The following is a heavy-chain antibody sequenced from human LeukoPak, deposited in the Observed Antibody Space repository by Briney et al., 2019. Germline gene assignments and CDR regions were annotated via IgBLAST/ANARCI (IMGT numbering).Heavy chain of an antibody. CDR2: IYYSGST. D-gene: IGHD5-18*01. Sequence: PSEALSLTCTVSGGSISSSSYYWGWIRQPPGKGLEWIGSIYYSGSTYYNPSLKSRVTISVDTSKNQFSLKLSSVTAADTAVYYCARRKSGIQLWAEVDYWGQGTLVTVSS. CDR3: ARRKSGIQLWAEVDY. CDR1: GGSISSSSYY. V-gene: IGHV4-39*07. J-gene: IGHJ4*02.